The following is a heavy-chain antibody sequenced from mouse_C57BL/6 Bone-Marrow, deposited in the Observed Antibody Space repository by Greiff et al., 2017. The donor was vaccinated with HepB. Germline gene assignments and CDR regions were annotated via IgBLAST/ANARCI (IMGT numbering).Heavy chain of an antibody. V-gene: IGHV1-20*01. CDR2: INPYNGDT. D-gene: IGHD2-1*01. CDR3: ARGPFLLPVAY. Sequence: EVQLQQSGPELVKPRDSVKISCKASGYSFTGYFMNWVMQSHGKSLEWIGRINPYNGDTFYNQKFKGKATLTVDKSSSTAHMELRSLTSEDSAVYYCARGPFLLPVAYWGQGTLVTVSA. J-gene: IGHJ3*01. CDR1: GYSFTGYF.